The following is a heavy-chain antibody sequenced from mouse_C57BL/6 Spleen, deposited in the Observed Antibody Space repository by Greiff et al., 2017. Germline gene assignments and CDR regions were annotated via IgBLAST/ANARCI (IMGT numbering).Heavy chain of an antibody. CDR2: IYPGDGDT. D-gene: IGHD2-4*01. CDR1: GYAFSSYW. V-gene: IGHV1-80*01. Sequence: QVQLQQSGAELVKPGASVKISCKASGYAFSSYWMNWVKQRPGKGLEWIGQIYPGDGDTNYNGKFKGKATLTADKSSSTAYMQLSSLTSEDSAVYFCAREGNDYDGWYCDVWGTGTTVTVSS. J-gene: IGHJ1*03. CDR3: AREGNDYDGWYCDV.